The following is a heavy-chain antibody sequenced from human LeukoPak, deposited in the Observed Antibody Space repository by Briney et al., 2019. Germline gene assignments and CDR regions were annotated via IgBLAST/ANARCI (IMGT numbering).Heavy chain of an antibody. J-gene: IGHJ4*02. CDR2: IKQDGSEK. CDR1: GFTFSSYW. D-gene: IGHD3-22*01. Sequence: GGSLRLSCAASGFTFSSYWMTWVRQAPGKGLEWVANIKQDGSEKYYVDSVKGRFTISRDNAKNSLFLQMNSLRAEDTAVYYCERDSVHGYYDSSGYSALVDYWGQGTLVTVSS. CDR3: ERDSVHGYYDSSGYSALVDY. V-gene: IGHV3-7*01.